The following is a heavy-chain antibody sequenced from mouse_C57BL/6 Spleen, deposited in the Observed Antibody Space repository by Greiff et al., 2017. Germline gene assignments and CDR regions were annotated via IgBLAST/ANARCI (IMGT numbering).Heavy chain of an antibody. Sequence: VQLQQSGPELVKPGASVKISCKASGYTFTDYYMNWVKQSHGKSLEWIGDINPNNGGTSYNQKFKGKATWTVDKSSSTAYMELSSLTSEDSAVYCCAPAYSFGYWGQGTTLTVSS. CDR2: INPNNGGT. CDR3: APAYSFGY. V-gene: IGHV1-26*01. CDR1: GYTFTDYY. J-gene: IGHJ2*01.